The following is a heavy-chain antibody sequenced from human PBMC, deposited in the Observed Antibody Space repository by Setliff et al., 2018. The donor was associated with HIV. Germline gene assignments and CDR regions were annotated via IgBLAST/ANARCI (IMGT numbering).Heavy chain of an antibody. D-gene: IGHD2-15*01. J-gene: IGHJ5*02. V-gene: IGHV4-39*07. CDR1: RDSIRNGAYY. Sequence: SETLSLTCTVSRDSIRNGAYYWGWIRQPPGKGLEWIGSIYYSGSAYYNPSFKSRVTLSVDTSKNQFSLNLSSVIAADTAIYFCARFTVVVFGAGEPSWFDPWGQGILVTVSS. CDR2: IYYSGSA. CDR3: ARFTVVVFGAGEPSWFDP.